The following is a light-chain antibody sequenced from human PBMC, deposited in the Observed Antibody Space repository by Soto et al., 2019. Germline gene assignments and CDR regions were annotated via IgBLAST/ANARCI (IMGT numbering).Light chain of an antibody. CDR1: QSVGSSF. CDR3: PQYAGSSPT. V-gene: IGKV3-20*01. J-gene: IGKJ1*01. CDR2: GAS. Sequence: EIVLTQSPGTLSLSPGERATLSCRASQSVGSSFLAWYQQRRGQAPRLLIYGASSRATGIPDRFSGSGSGTDFTLTISRLEPEDFAVYYCPQYAGSSPTFGQGSKVEI.